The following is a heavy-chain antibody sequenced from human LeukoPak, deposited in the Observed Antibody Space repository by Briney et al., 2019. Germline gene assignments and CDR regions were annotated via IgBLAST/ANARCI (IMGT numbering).Heavy chain of an antibody. J-gene: IGHJ5*02. Sequence: PGGSLRLSCAASGFTFSSYAMHWVRQAPGKGLEGVAVISYDGSNKYYADSVKGRFTISRDNSKNTLYLQMNSLRAEDTAVYYCAREGDTGIAAVDNWFDPWGQGTLVTVSS. CDR2: ISYDGSNK. CDR1: GFTFSSYA. V-gene: IGHV3-30-3*01. CDR3: AREGDTGIAAVDNWFDP. D-gene: IGHD6-13*01.